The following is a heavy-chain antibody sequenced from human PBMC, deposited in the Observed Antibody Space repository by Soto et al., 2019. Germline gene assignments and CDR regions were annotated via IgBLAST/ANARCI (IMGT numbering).Heavy chain of an antibody. Sequence: SETLSLTCAVSGGSISSSNWWSWVRQPPGKGLEWIGEIYHSGSTNYNPSLKSRVTISVDKSKNQFSLKLSSVTAADTAVYYCARASGIYYYDSSGYYGYNWFDPWGQGPLVTVSS. J-gene: IGHJ5*02. D-gene: IGHD3-22*01. CDR2: IYHSGST. CDR3: ARASGIYYYDSSGYYGYNWFDP. V-gene: IGHV4-4*02. CDR1: GGSISSSNW.